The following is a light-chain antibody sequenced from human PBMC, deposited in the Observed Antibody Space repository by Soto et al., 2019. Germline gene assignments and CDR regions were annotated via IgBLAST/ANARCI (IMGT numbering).Light chain of an antibody. Sequence: QSVLTQPASVSGSPGQSITISCTGTSSDVGGYNYVSWYQQHPGKAPKLLIYDVSNRPSGSSNRFSGSKSGNTASLTISGLQAEDEADYYCSLYTGSTTLHYVFGTGTKVT. J-gene: IGLJ1*01. CDR2: DVS. CDR3: SLYTGSTTLHYV. V-gene: IGLV2-14*01. CDR1: SSDVGGYNY.